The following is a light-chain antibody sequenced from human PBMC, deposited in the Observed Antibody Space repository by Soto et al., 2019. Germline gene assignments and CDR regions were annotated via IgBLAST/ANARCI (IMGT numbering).Light chain of an antibody. CDR2: GAS. CDR3: QHYNSYSEA. Sequence: DIQLTQSPSFLSASVGDRVIITCRASQGISRLLAWYQQQPGKAPQFLIYGASTLQSGVPSRFSGSGSGTDFTLTISSLQPDDFATYYCQHYNSYSEAFGQGTKVDI. CDR1: QGISRL. J-gene: IGKJ1*01. V-gene: IGKV1-9*01.